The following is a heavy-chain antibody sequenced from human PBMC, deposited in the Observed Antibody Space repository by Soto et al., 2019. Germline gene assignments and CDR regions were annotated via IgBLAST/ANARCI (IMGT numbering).Heavy chain of an antibody. D-gene: IGHD6-13*01. CDR3: ARFSWSKTNQGLYYFDY. J-gene: IGHJ4*02. Sequence: ASVKVSCKASGYTFTGYYMHWVRQAPGQGLEWMGWINPNSGGTNYAQKFQGWVTMTRDTSISTAYMELSRLRSDDTAVYYCARFSWSKTNQGLYYFDYWGQGTLVTVSS. CDR2: INPNSGGT. CDR1: GYTFTGYY. V-gene: IGHV1-2*04.